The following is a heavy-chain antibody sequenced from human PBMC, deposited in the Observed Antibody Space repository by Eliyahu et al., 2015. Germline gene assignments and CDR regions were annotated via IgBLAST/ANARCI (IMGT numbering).Heavy chain of an antibody. V-gene: IGHV5-51*06. CDR3: VKKVSGVPDAFDV. CDR1: GYTFTNYW. D-gene: IGHD3-10*01. CDR2: IDPSDSES. Sequence: EVQLVQSGAEVKKAGESLQIXCKGFGYTFTNYWTGRVRQMPGKGLEWVAIIDPSDSESRYSPPFQGHVTISVDKSISTTYLQWRSLKASDTATYYCVKKVSGVPDAFDVWGQGTLVTV. J-gene: IGHJ3*01.